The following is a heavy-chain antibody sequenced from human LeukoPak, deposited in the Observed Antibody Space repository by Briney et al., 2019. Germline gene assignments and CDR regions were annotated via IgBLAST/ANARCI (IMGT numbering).Heavy chain of an antibody. D-gene: IGHD3-22*01. V-gene: IGHV4-39*02. CDR1: GDSISSSNCY. Sequence: SETLSLTCTVSGDSISSSNCYWGWIRQPPGKGLEWIGSIYFSGGTYYNASLKSRVTISVDTSKNQFSLKLSSVTAADTAVYYCAKDMYYDSSGPVFDYWGQGTLVTVSP. J-gene: IGHJ4*02. CDR3: AKDMYYDSSGPVFDY. CDR2: IYFSGGT.